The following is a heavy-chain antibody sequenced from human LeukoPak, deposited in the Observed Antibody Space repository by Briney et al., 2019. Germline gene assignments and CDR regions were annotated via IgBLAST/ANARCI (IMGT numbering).Heavy chain of an antibody. CDR2: INPSGGST. V-gene: IGHV1-46*01. J-gene: IGHJ4*02. CDR1: GYTFTSYY. CDR3: ARVGRGKYSSAFDY. Sequence: GASVKVSCKASGYTFTSYYMHWVRQAPGQGLEWMGIINPSGGSTSYAQKFQGRVTMTRDTSTSTAYMELSRLRSDDTAVYYCARVGRGKYSSAFDYWGQGTLVTVSS. D-gene: IGHD4-11*01.